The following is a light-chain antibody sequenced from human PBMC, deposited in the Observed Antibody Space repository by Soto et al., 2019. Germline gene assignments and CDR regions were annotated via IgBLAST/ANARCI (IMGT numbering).Light chain of an antibody. V-gene: IGLV2-14*01. Sequence: QSALTQPTSVSGSPGQSITISCTGTSSDVGGYNYVSWYQQHPGKAPKLMIYDVSNRPSGVSNRFSGSKSGNTASLTISGLQAEDEADYYYSSYICSSTLVVFGGGTQLTVL. CDR2: DVS. CDR1: SSDVGGYNY. CDR3: SSYICSSTLVV. J-gene: IGLJ2*01.